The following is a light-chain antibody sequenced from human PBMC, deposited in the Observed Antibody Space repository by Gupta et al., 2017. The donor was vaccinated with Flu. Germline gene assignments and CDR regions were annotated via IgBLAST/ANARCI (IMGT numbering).Light chain of an antibody. V-gene: IGKV1-5*03. CDR2: RAS. J-gene: IGKJ2*03. CDR1: QGIRTW. CDR3: QQYNSYGYS. Sequence: GARVTITWPASQGIRTWLVWYQQKPGKTPKLLIYRASYLASGIPARFSGGGSGTEFTLTISSLQTDDFATYYCQQYNSYGYSFGQGTKLEIK.